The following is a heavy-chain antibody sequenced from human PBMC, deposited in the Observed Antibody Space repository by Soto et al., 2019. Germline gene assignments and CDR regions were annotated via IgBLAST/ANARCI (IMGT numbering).Heavy chain of an antibody. CDR3: ARHPTVTEYYFDY. CDR2: IYSSGNT. J-gene: IGHJ4*02. Sequence: PSETLSLTCTVSGGSISSGSYYWSWIRQRPGKGLECIGYIYSSGNTYYSPSLKSRVTISVDTSKNQFSLKLSSVTAADTAVYYCARHPTVTEYYFDYWGQGTLVTVSS. CDR1: GGSISSGSYY. V-gene: IGHV4-30-4*08. D-gene: IGHD4-17*01.